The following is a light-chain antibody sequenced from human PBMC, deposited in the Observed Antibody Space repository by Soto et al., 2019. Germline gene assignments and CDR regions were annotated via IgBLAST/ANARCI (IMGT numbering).Light chain of an antibody. Sequence: QSALTQPASVSGSPGQSITISCDETARNVGGYNFVSWYQQHPGKVPKLILYEVSNRPSGVSTRFSGSKSGNTASLTISGLQAEDEADYYCTSYASSSTLLFGGGTKLTVL. CDR2: EVS. J-gene: IGLJ2*01. V-gene: IGLV2-14*03. CDR1: ARNVGGYNF. CDR3: TSYASSSTLL.